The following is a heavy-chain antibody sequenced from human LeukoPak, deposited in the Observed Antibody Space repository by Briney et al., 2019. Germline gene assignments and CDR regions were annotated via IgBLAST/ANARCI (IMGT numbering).Heavy chain of an antibody. D-gene: IGHD3-16*01. CDR1: GFVFDSYW. V-gene: IGHV3-7*01. J-gene: IGHJ4*02. CDR2: IRQDGSEK. Sequence: PGGSLRLSCAASGFVFDSYWTSWVRQAPGKGLEWVANIRQDGSEKYYVDSLKGRFTISRDNAKRSLYLQINSLRAEDTAVYYCAREHGGPDYWARGTLVTVSS. CDR3: AREHGGPDY.